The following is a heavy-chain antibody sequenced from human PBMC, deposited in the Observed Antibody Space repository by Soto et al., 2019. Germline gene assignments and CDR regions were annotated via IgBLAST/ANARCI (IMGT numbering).Heavy chain of an antibody. CDR3: ARGSGPRGRPY. D-gene: IGHD6-25*01. Sequence: PGGSLRLSCAASGSIFNNYWMHWVRQAPGKGLVWVARINGDGSTTTYVDSVKGRFTISRDNAKNTVYLQMNSLRVEDTAVYYCARGSGPRGRPYWGQGILVTVSS. CDR1: GSIFNNYW. J-gene: IGHJ4*02. V-gene: IGHV3-74*01. CDR2: INGDGSTT.